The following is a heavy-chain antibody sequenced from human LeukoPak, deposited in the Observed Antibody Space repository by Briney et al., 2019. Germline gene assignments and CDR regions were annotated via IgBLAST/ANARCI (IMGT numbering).Heavy chain of an antibody. CDR2: IYYSGST. D-gene: IGHD2-21*02. J-gene: IGHJ3*02. Sequence: PSETLSLTCTVSGYSISTGYYWGWIRQPPGKGLEWIGSIYYSGSTYYNPSLKSRVTISVDTSKNQFSLKLSSVTAADTAVYYCARDPHLVVTALARAFDIWGQGTMVTVSS. V-gene: IGHV4-38-2*02. CDR1: GYSISTGYY. CDR3: ARDPHLVVTALARAFDI.